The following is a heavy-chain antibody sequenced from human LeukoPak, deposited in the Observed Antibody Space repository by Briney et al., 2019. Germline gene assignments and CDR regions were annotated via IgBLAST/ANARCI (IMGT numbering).Heavy chain of an antibody. D-gene: IGHD6-19*01. CDR1: GYTFTGYY. CDR3: ARVVEQWLTSNFEYFQH. J-gene: IGHJ1*01. V-gene: IGHV1-2*02. Sequence: ASVKVSCKASGYTFTGYYMHWVRQAPGHGLEWMGWINPNSGGTNYAQKFQGRVTMTRDTSISTAYMELSRLRSDDTAVYYCARVVEQWLTSNFEYFQHWGQGTLVTVSS. CDR2: INPNSGGT.